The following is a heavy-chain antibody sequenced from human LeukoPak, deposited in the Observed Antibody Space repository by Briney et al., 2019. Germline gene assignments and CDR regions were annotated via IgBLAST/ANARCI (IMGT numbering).Heavy chain of an antibody. D-gene: IGHD3-22*01. CDR3: ARTEYYYDSSGYYFFDY. Sequence: ASVKVSCKASGYTFTSYGIIWVRQAPGQGLECMGWISAYNGNTNYAQKLQGRVTMTTDTSTSTAYMELRSLRSDDTAVYYCARTEYYYDSSGYYFFDYWGQGILVTVSS. J-gene: IGHJ4*02. CDR1: GYTFTSYG. V-gene: IGHV1-18*01. CDR2: ISAYNGNT.